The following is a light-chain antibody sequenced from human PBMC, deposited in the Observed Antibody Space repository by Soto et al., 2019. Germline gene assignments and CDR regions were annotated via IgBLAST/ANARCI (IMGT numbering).Light chain of an antibody. J-gene: IGLJ1*01. V-gene: IGLV2-8*01. CDR3: SSYAGSDNFV. CDR1: SSDVGANNDY. CDR2: EVS. Sequence: QSVLTQPPSASGSPGQSVTISCTVTSSDVGANNDYVSWYQQHPGKVPKLMIYEVSKRPPGVPDRFSGSKSGNTASLTVSGLQADDEADYYCSSYAGSDNFVFGTGTKVTV.